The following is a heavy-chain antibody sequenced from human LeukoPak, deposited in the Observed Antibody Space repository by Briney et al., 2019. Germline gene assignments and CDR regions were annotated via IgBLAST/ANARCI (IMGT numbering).Heavy chain of an antibody. D-gene: IGHD2-2*01. CDR1: GGSFSGYY. CDR3: ASRRGCCSSTSCKHGKSIDY. CDR2: INHSGST. V-gene: IGHV4-34*01. J-gene: IGHJ4*02. Sequence: SETLSLTCAVYGGSFSGYYWSWIRQPPGKGLEWIGEINHSGSTNYNPSLKSRVTISVDTSKNQFSLKLSSVTAADTAVYYCASRRGCCSSTSCKHGKSIDYWGQGTLVTVSS.